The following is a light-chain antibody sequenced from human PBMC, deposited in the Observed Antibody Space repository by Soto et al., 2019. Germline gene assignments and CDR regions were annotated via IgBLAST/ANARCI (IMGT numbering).Light chain of an antibody. CDR3: QQSFDYPLT. J-gene: IGKJ5*01. CDR1: QTIGTA. Sequence: DIQMTQSPSSLSASVGDRVSITCRASQTIGTAVNWFQQKPGEVPKILINAASTLQSGVPSIFAGSGSGTDFTLTISNLQPEDFATYYCQQSFDYPLTFGQGTRL. CDR2: AAS. V-gene: IGKV1-39*01.